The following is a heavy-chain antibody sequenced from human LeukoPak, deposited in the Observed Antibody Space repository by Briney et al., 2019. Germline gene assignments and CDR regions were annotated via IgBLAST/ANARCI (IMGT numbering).Heavy chain of an antibody. CDR3: ARHVGRSSSGFDY. CDR2: IYYSGST. J-gene: IGHJ4*02. CDR1: GGSISSSSYY. Sequence: PSETLSLTCTVSGGSISSSSYYWGWIRQPPGKGLEWIGSIYYSGSTYYNPSLKGRVTISVDTSKNQFSLKLSSVTAADTAVYYCARHVGRSSSGFDYWGQGTLVTVSS. D-gene: IGHD6-6*01. V-gene: IGHV4-39*01.